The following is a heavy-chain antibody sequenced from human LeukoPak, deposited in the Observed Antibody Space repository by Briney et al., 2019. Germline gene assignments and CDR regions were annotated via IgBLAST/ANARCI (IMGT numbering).Heavy chain of an antibody. J-gene: IGHJ4*02. CDR2: ISAYNGNT. V-gene: IGHV1-18*04. D-gene: IGHD2-15*01. CDR3: ARRRFVVVVAGPFDY. CDR1: GYTFTGYY. Sequence: ASVKVSCKASGYTFTGYYTHWVRQAPGQGLEWMGWISAYNGNTNYAQKLQGRVTMTTDTSTSTAYMELRSLRSDDTAVYYCARRRFVVVVAGPFDYWGQGTLVTVSS.